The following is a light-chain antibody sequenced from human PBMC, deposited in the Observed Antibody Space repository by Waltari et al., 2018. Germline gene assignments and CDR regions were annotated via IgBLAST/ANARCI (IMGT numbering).Light chain of an antibody. V-gene: IGKV1-12*01. CDR1: QDIGNR. CDR2: GTS. CDR3: QQGNSFPIT. Sequence: DIQMTQSPSPVSASVGDRVTITCRASQDIGNRLAWYQQEPGKAPNLLIYGTSSLQTGVPSRFSGSGSGTEFTITISSLQPEDFGTYYCQQGNSFPITFGPGTKVEIK. J-gene: IGKJ3*01.